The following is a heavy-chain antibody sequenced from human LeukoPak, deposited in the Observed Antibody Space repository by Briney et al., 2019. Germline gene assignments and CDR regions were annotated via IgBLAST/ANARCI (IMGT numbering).Heavy chain of an antibody. J-gene: IGHJ4*02. CDR1: GFIFSNYA. V-gene: IGHV3-23*01. CDR2: ISGSVGST. Sequence: GGSLRLSCAAPGFIFSNYAMSWVRQAPGKGLEWVSVISGSVGSTYYADSVKGRFTISRDNSKNTLYLQMNSLKASDTAMYYCTLRYLDWYNDYWGQGTLVTVSS. CDR3: TLRYLDWYNDY. D-gene: IGHD3-9*01.